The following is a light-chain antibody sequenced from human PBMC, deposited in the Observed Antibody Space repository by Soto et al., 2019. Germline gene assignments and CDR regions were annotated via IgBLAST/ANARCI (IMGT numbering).Light chain of an antibody. V-gene: IGKV3D-15*02. J-gene: IGKJ5*01. Sequence: EIVMTQSPATLSVSPGERATLSCRASKSVSSNVAWYQQKPGQAPRLLIFGASTRATGTPDRFSGSGSGTDFTLTISRLEPEDFAVYYCQQYDSSPITFGQGTRLEIK. CDR3: QQYDSSPIT. CDR2: GAS. CDR1: KSVSSN.